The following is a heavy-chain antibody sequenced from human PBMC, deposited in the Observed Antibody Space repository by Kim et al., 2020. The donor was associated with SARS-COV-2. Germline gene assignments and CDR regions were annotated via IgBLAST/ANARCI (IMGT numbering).Heavy chain of an antibody. CDR3: ARLLGTAGGMDG. V-gene: IGHV4-59*08. D-gene: IGHD6-25*01. Sequence: NYTPALKSRVPNSVHTSKDQFSLKLSSVTAADTAVYYCARLLGTAGGMDGWGQGTTVTVSS. J-gene: IGHJ6*02.